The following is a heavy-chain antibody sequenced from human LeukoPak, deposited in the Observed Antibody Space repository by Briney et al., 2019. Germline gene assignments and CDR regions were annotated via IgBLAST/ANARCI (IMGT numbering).Heavy chain of an antibody. Sequence: GGSLRLSCAASGFTFSIYSMNWVRQAPGKGLEWVSSISSSGTYINYADSVKGRFTISRDNAKNSLYLQMSSLRAEDTAVYYCAKGGSSWSRFDYWGQGTLVTVSS. V-gene: IGHV3-21*04. J-gene: IGHJ4*02. CDR2: ISSSGTYI. CDR3: AKGGSSWSRFDY. D-gene: IGHD6-13*01. CDR1: GFTFSIYS.